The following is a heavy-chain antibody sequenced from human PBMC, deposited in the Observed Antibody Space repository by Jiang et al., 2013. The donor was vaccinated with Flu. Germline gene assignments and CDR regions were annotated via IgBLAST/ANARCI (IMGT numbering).Heavy chain of an antibody. J-gene: IGHJ4*02. CDR1: GFTFSSYA. CDR3: ARDYTAMALDY. Sequence: RSLRLSCAASGFTFSSYAMHWVRQAPGKGLEWVAVISYDGSNKYYADSVKGRFTISRDNSKNTLYLQMNSLRAEDTAVYYCARDYTAMALDYWGQGTLVTVSS. D-gene: IGHD5-18*01. V-gene: IGHV3-30*04. CDR2: ISYDGSNK.